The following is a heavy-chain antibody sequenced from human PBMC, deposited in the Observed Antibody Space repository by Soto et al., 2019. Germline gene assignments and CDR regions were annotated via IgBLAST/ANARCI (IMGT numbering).Heavy chain of an antibody. D-gene: IGHD3-22*01. J-gene: IGHJ6*01. CDR2: ISDSGSNT. Sequence: GGSLRLPCAAFGFKISSYSMNWVRQAPGRGLEWVAYISDSGSNTLYADSVKGRFTVSRDTAKHSLYLQMSGLRDQDRGVYYRLRCDYDSSGNGYMECWEQGTTVAVSS. CDR1: GFKISSYS. CDR3: LRCDYDSSGNGYMEC. V-gene: IGHV3-48*02.